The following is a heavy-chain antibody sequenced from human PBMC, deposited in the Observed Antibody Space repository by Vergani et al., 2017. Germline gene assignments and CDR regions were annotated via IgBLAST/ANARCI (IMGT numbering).Heavy chain of an antibody. V-gene: IGHV1-2*02. CDR2: FNPDSGGT. CDR3: ARRSNIAAAEFDY. Sequence: QVQLVQSGAEVRKPGASVKVSCKASGYTFTGYYIHWVRQAPGQGLEWMGWFNPDSGGTDFAQNFQGRVTMTRDTSISTAYMELSSLRSDDTAVYYCARRSNIAAAEFDYWGQGTLVTVSS. D-gene: IGHD6-13*01. J-gene: IGHJ4*02. CDR1: GYTFTGYY.